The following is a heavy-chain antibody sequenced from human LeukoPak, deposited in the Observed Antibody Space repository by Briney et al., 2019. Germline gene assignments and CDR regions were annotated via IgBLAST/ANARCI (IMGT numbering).Heavy chain of an antibody. CDR1: GFTFSTYA. Sequence: PGRSLRLSCAASGFTFSTYAMHWVRQAPGKGLEWVAVISYDGTTKYHADSVKGRFTISRDNSKNALYLQMNTLRAEDTAVYYCARVRIVGSTYDAFDIWGQGTTVTVSS. V-gene: IGHV3-30-3*01. J-gene: IGHJ3*02. D-gene: IGHD1-26*01. CDR3: ARVRIVGSTYDAFDI. CDR2: ISYDGTTK.